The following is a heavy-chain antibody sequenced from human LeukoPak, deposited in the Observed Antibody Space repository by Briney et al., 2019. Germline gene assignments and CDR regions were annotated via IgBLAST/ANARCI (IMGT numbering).Heavy chain of an antibody. D-gene: IGHD6-13*01. CDR2: INHSGST. V-gene: IGHV4-34*01. CDR3: ARVDVGSSSWEALDY. J-gene: IGHJ4*02. CDR1: GGSFSGYY. Sequence: PSETLSLTCAVYGGSFSGYYWSWIRQPPGKGLEWIGEINHSGSTNYNPSLKSRVTISVDTSKNQFSLKLSSVTAADTAVYYCARVDVGSSSWEALDYWGQGTLVTVSS.